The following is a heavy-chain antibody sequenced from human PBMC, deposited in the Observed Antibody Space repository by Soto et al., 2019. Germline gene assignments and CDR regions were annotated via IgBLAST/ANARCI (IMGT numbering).Heavy chain of an antibody. J-gene: IGHJ6*03. CDR1: GFTFSSYG. CDR3: AKDRQLRGWLGYMDV. Sequence: GGSLRLSCAASGFTFSSYGMHWVRQAPGKGLEWVAVISYDGSNKYYADSVKGRFTISRDNSKNTLYLQMNSLRAEDTAVYYCAKDRQLRGWLGYMDVWGKGTTVTVSS. CDR2: ISYDGSNK. V-gene: IGHV3-30*18. D-gene: IGHD5-18*01.